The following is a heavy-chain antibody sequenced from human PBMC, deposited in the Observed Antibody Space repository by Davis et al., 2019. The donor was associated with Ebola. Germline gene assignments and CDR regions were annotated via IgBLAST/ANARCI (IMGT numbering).Heavy chain of an antibody. V-gene: IGHV3-23*01. CDR3: AGGDFWSGQFDY. Sequence: GESLKISCAASGFTFSSYAMSWVRQAPGKGLEWVSAISGSGGSTYYADSVKGRFTISRDNSKNTVYLQMNSLRAEDTAVYYCAGGDFWSGQFDYWGPGALVTVSS. CDR1: GFTFSSYA. D-gene: IGHD3-3*01. J-gene: IGHJ4*02. CDR2: ISGSGGST.